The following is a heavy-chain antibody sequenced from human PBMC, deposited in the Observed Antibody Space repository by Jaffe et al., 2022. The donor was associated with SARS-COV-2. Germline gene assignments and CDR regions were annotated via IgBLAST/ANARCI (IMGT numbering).Heavy chain of an antibody. V-gene: IGHV3-30*04. Sequence: QVQLVESGGGVVQPGRSLRLSCAASGFTFSSYAMHWVRQAPGKGLEWVAVISYDGSNKYYADSVKGRFTISRDNSKNTLYLQMNSLRAEDTAVYYCARAPYYYYYMDVWGKGTTVTVSS. CDR1: GFTFSSYA. CDR3: ARAPYYYYYMDV. J-gene: IGHJ6*03. CDR2: ISYDGSNK.